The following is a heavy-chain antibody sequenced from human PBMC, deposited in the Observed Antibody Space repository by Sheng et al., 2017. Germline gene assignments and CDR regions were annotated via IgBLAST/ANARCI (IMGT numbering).Heavy chain of an antibody. J-gene: IGHJ4*02. Sequence: EVQLVETGGGLIQPGGSLRLSCAASGFTVSSNYMSWVRQAPGKGLEWVSIIYSGGSTYYADSVKGRFTISRDNSKNTLYLQMNSLRAEDTAVYYCHTGYSSSWYFSMGYYFDYWGQGTLVTVSS. V-gene: IGHV3-53*02. D-gene: IGHD6-13*01. CDR1: GFTVSSNY. CDR3: HTGYSSSWYFSMGYYFDY. CDR2: IYSGGST.